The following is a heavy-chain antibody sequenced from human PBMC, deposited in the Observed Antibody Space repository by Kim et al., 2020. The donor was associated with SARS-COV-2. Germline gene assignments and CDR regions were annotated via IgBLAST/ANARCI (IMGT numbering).Heavy chain of an antibody. Sequence: ASVKVSCKASGYTFTGYYMHWVRQAPGQGLEWMGRINPNSGGTNYAQKFQGRVTMTRDTSISTAYMELSRLRSDDTAVYYCARSTDCSSTSCYYGMDVWGQGTTVTVSS. CDR3: ARSTDCSSTSCYYGMDV. J-gene: IGHJ6*02. CDR1: GYTFTGYY. V-gene: IGHV1-2*06. D-gene: IGHD2-2*01. CDR2: INPNSGGT.